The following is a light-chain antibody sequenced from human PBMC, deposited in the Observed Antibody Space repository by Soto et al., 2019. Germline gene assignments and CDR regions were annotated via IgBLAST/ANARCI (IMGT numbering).Light chain of an antibody. CDR1: QSVSSN. Sequence: EIVMTQSPATLAVSPGERAALSCRASQSVSSNFAWYQQKTGQAPRILIYGATSRATGTPARFSGSGSGTEFTLTISSLQSEDFAVYYCQQYNNSAYTFGLGTKLEIK. J-gene: IGKJ2*01. V-gene: IGKV3-15*01. CDR3: QQYNNSAYT. CDR2: GAT.